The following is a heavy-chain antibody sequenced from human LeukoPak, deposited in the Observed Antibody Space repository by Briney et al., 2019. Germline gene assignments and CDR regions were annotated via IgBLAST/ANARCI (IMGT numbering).Heavy chain of an antibody. CDR1: GYTFTGYY. J-gene: IGHJ6*02. CDR2: INPNSGGT. Sequence: ASVKVSCKASGYTFTGYYMHWVRQDPGQGLEWMGWINPNSGGTNYAQKFQGWVTMTRDTSISTAYMELSRLRSDDTAVYYCARDSSIAARPYGMDVWGQGTTVTVSS. D-gene: IGHD6-6*01. CDR3: ARDSSIAARPYGMDV. V-gene: IGHV1-2*04.